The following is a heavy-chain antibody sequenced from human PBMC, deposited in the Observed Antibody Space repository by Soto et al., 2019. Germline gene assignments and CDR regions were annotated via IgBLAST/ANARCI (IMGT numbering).Heavy chain of an antibody. V-gene: IGHV3-15*01. Sequence: GGSLRLSCAASGFTFSNAWMSWVRQAPGKGLEWVGRIKSKTDGGTTDYAAPVKGRFTISRDDSKNTLYLQMNSLKTEDTAVYYCTTATDLMTTVTVDYWGQGTLVTVSS. CDR1: GFTFSNAW. D-gene: IGHD4-17*01. CDR2: IKSKTDGGTT. J-gene: IGHJ4*02. CDR3: TTATDLMTTVTVDY.